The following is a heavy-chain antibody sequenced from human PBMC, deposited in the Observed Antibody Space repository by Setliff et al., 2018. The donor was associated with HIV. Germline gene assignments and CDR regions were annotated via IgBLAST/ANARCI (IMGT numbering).Heavy chain of an antibody. Sequence: GGSLRLSCAASGFTFSNAWMSWVRQAPGKGLEWVGRIKDKIDHGTTDYAAPVKGRFTISRDDSENTLYLQMNSLKSEDTAVYYCWYSLRSEDTALYYCVSWQSGIGYWGQGTLVTVSS. CDR2: IKDKIDHGTT. CDR1: GFTFSNAW. J-gene: IGHJ4*02. CDR3: WYSLRSEDTALYYCVSWQSGIGY. D-gene: IGHD3-10*02. V-gene: IGHV3-15*01.